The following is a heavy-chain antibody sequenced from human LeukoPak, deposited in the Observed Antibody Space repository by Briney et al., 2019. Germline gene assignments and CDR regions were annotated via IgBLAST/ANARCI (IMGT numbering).Heavy chain of an antibody. J-gene: IGHJ4*02. CDR1: GFTFSSYA. V-gene: IGHV3-23*01. D-gene: IGHD6-19*01. Sequence: GGSLRLSCAASGFTFSSYAMSWVRQAPGKGLEWVSAISGSGGSTYYADSVKGRFTISRDNSKNTLYLQMNSLRAEDTAVYYCAKKAYSSGWHGDYFDYWGQGTLVTVSS. CDR2: ISGSGGST. CDR3: AKKAYSSGWHGDYFDY.